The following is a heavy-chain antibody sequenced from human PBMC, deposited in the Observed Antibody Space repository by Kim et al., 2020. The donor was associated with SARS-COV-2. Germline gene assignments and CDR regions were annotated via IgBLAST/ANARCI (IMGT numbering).Heavy chain of an antibody. CDR1: GYTFTSHY. D-gene: IGHD3-16*02. V-gene: IGHV1-46*01. CDR2: IDPVGDNT. Sequence: ASVKVSCKTSGYTFTSHYIYWVRRAPGQGLEWMGRIDPVGDNTLYAQKFQDRVTMTRDTSTSTVYMELSSLRSEDTAVYYCARDRQSIHDYRWGAPGYWGQGTPVTVSS. CDR3: ARDRQSIHDYRWGAPGY. J-gene: IGHJ4*02.